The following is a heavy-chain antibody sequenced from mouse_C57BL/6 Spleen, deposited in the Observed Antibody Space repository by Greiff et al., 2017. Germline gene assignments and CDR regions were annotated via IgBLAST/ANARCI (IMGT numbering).Heavy chain of an antibody. D-gene: IGHD2-2*01. J-gene: IGHJ3*01. CDR1: GFTFSSYA. V-gene: IGHV5-4*01. Sequence: EVQVVESGGGLVKPGGSLKLSCAASGFTFSSYAMSWVRQTPEKRLEWVATISDGGSYTYYPDNVKGRSTISRDNAKNNLYLQMSHLKSEDTAMYYCARDLYGYAAWFAYWGQGTLVTVSA. CDR2: ISDGGSYT. CDR3: ARDLYGYAAWFAY.